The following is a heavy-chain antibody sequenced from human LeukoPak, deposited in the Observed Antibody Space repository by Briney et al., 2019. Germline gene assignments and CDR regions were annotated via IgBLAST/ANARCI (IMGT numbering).Heavy chain of an antibody. CDR3: AKERNYDILPGYYKGPFDY. D-gene: IGHD3-9*01. Sequence: GGSLRLSCAASGFTFSTYTMNWVRQAPGKGLEWVSSISSSSRYIYYADSLKGRFTISRDNAKNSLYLQMNSLRAEDTAVYYCAKERNYDILPGYYKGPFDYWGQETLVTVSS. CDR2: ISSSSRYI. J-gene: IGHJ4*02. CDR1: GFTFSTYT. V-gene: IGHV3-21*01.